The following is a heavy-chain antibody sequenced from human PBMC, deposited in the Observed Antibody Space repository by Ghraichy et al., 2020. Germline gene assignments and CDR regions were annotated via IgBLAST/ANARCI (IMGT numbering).Heavy chain of an antibody. V-gene: IGHV1-69*04. D-gene: IGHD3-22*01. Sequence: SVKVSCKASGGTFSSYAISWVRQAPGQGLEWMGRIIPILGIANYAQKFQGRVTITADKSTSTAYMELSSLRSEDTAVYYCARDGTPYYYDSSGSYIPFDYWGQGTLVTVSS. CDR3: ARDGTPYYYDSSGSYIPFDY. J-gene: IGHJ4*02. CDR2: IIPILGIA. CDR1: GGTFSSYA.